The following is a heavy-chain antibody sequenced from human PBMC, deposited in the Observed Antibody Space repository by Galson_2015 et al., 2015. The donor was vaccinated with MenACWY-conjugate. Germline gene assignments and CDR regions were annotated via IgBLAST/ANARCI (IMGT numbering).Heavy chain of an antibody. CDR1: GFTFSSYD. J-gene: IGHJ4*02. V-gene: IGHV3-13*05. Sequence: SLRLSCAASGFTFSSYDMHWVRQATGKGLEWVSAIGTAGDPYYPGSVKGRFTISRENAKNSLYLQMNSLRAGDTAVYYCARGASGSYPGGVDYWGQGTLVTVSS. CDR2: IGTAGDP. D-gene: IGHD1-26*01. CDR3: ARGASGSYPGGVDY.